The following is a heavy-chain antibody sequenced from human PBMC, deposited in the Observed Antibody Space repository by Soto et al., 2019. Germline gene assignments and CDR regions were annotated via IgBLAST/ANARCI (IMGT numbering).Heavy chain of an antibody. CDR2: ISGSGSYI. J-gene: IGHJ4*02. Sequence: PGGSLRLSCAASGFTFNSYSMNWVRQAPGKGLEWVSSISGSGSYISYADSVKGRFTISRDNTKNSLDLQTNSLRAEDTAVYYCGRDYYYDRSGYSPLDYWGQGTLVTVSS. D-gene: IGHD3-22*01. V-gene: IGHV3-21*01. CDR3: GRDYYYDRSGYSPLDY. CDR1: GFTFNSYS.